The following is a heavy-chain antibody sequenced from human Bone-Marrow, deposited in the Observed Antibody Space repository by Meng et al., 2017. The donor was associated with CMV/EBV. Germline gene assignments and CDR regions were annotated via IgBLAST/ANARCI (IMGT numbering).Heavy chain of an antibody. CDR1: GLSFSPFW. CDR3: ARDRGRPDSFDI. V-gene: IGHV3-74*01. D-gene: IGHD3-10*01. J-gene: IGHJ3*02. CDR2: SHADGRTA. Sequence: CEASGLSFSPFWMHWVRQAPGKGMEWVSHSHADGRTANYADSVKGRFTVSRDITKTTLFLKMNSLRAEDTAIYYCARDRGRPDSFDIWGQGTMVTV.